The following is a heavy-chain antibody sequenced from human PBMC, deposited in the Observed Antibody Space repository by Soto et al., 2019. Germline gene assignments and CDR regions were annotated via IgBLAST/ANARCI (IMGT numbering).Heavy chain of an antibody. CDR3: ARAYLGRLPRRADYYYAMDV. CDR1: GFSFRDYD. CDR2: LGAADDP. V-gene: IGHV3-13*05. Sequence: CAASGFSFRDYDTHWVRQRTGKGLEWVSGLGAADDPYYIASVKGRFPVSRDNAQNSLYLQMNNLRVDDTAVYFCARAYLGRLPRRADYYYAMDVWGRGTTVTVSS. D-gene: IGHD1-26*01. J-gene: IGHJ6*02.